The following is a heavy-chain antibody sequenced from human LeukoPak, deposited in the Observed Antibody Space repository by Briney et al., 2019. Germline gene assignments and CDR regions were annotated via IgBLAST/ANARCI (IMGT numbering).Heavy chain of an antibody. CDR1: GYTFTGYY. CDR2: INPNSGGT. J-gene: IGHJ4*02. CDR3: ARDSPTTVTTSLDY. D-gene: IGHD4-17*01. Sequence: ASVKVSCKASGYTFTGYYMHWVRQAPGQGLEWMGWINPNSGGTNYAQKFQGRVTMTRDTSISTAYMELSRLRSDDTAVYYCARDSPTTVTTSLDYWGQGTLVTVSS. V-gene: IGHV1-2*02.